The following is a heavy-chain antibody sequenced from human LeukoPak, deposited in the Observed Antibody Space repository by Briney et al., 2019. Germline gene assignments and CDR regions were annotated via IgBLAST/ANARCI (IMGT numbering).Heavy chain of an antibody. Sequence: PSETLSLTCTVSGGSVNSGSYYWSWIRQPPGKGLEWIGFIYYSGSTNYNPSLKSRVTISVDTSKNQFSLKVTSATAADTAVYYCARQVGTFYYYYGMDVWGQGTTVTVS. CDR1: GGSVNSGSYY. D-gene: IGHD1-14*01. J-gene: IGHJ6*02. CDR2: IYYSGST. V-gene: IGHV4-61*01. CDR3: ARQVGTFYYYYGMDV.